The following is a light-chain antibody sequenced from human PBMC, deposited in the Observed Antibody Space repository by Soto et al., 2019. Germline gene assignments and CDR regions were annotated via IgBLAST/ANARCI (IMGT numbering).Light chain of an antibody. CDR2: DAS. CDR1: QNVTNF. V-gene: IGKV3-11*01. Sequence: EIVLTQSPATLSLSPGERATLSCRASQNVTNFLAWYQQRPGPAPRLLIYDASKRVTGIPGRLSGRGSGTDFTLTIDTRVPEDFAVFYCQHRINWPLTFGGGTKVEIK. CDR3: QHRINWPLT. J-gene: IGKJ4*01.